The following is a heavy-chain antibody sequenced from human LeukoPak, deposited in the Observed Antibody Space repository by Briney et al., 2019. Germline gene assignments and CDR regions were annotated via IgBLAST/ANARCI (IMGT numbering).Heavy chain of an antibody. CDR2: INWNGGST. D-gene: IGHD5-12*01. V-gene: IGHV3-20*04. CDR3: ASFSGYDSGFVDY. Sequence: GGSLRLSCAASGFTFDDYGMSWVRQAPGKGLEWVSGINWNGGSTGYADSVKGRFTISRDNAKTSLYLQMKSLGAEDTALYYCASFSGYDSGFVDYWGQGTLVTVSS. CDR1: GFTFDDYG. J-gene: IGHJ4*02.